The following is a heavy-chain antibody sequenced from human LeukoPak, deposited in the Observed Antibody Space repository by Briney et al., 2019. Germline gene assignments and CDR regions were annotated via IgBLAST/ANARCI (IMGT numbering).Heavy chain of an antibody. CDR1: GFTFNTHW. CDR3: VREGVDPETWFDP. J-gene: IGHJ5*02. V-gene: IGHV3-74*01. D-gene: IGHD2-8*01. Sequence: GGSLRLSCAASGFTFNTHWMHWVRQAPGKGLVWVSRINTDGSTTDYADSVKGRFTITRDNAENLLYLQVNSLRAEDTAVYFCVREGVDPETWFDPWGQGTLVTVSS. CDR2: INTDGSTT.